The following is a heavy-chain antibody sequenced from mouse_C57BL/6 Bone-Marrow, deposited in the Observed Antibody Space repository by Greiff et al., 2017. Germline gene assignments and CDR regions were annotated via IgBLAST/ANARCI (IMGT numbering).Heavy chain of an antibody. CDR3: ARVYYYAMHY. CDR1: GFTFSSYA. J-gene: IGHJ4*01. CDR2: ISDGGSYT. V-gene: IGHV5-4*03. Sequence: EVKLVESGGGLVKPGGSLKLSCAASGFTFSSYAMSWVRQTPEKRLEWVATISDGGSYTYYPDNVKGRFTISRDNAKNNLYLQMSHLKSEDTSMYYCARVYYYAMHYWGQGTSVTVSS.